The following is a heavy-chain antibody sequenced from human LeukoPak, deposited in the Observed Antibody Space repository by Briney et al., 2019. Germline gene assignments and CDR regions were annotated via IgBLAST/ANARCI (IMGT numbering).Heavy chain of an antibody. V-gene: IGHV4-4*02. D-gene: IGHD6-19*01. J-gene: IGHJ4*02. CDR3: ARGGYSSGWYSGY. CDR1: GGSISSSNW. CDR2: IYHSGST. Sequence: SGTLSLTCAVSGGSISSSNWWSWARQPPGKGLEWIGEIYHSGSTNYNPSLKSRVTISVDKSKNQFSLKLSSVTAADTAVYYCARGGYSSGWYSGYWGQGTLVTVSS.